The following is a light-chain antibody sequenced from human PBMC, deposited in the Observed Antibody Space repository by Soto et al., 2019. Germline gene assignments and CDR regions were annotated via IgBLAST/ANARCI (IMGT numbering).Light chain of an antibody. CDR3: QQYGSSPLT. J-gene: IGKJ5*01. CDR1: QGVTSSH. Sequence: EIVLTQSPATLSLSPGERATLSCGASQGVTSSHLAWYQQKPGLAPRLLIYDASSRATGIPDRFSGSGSGTDFTLTISRLEPEDFAVYYCQQYGSSPLTFGQGTRLEIK. V-gene: IGKV3D-20*01. CDR2: DAS.